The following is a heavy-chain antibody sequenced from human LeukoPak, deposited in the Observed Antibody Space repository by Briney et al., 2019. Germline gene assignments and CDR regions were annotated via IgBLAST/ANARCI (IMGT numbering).Heavy chain of an antibody. CDR1: GYSISSGYF. Sequence: SETLSLTCIVSGYSISSGYFWDWIRQPPGKGLEWIGTIYHDGRTHYNPSLRSRVTISMDTSKNQFSQNLGSVSAADTAVYYCATGYSNGWTSDFDYWGQGNMVTVSS. J-gene: IGHJ4*02. CDR3: ATGYSNGWTSDFDY. V-gene: IGHV4-38-2*02. CDR2: IYHDGRT. D-gene: IGHD6-19*01.